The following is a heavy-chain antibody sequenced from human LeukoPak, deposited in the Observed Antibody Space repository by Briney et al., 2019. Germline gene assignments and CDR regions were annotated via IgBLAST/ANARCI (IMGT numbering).Heavy chain of an antibody. CDR2: ISAYNGNT. V-gene: IGHV1-18*01. CDR1: GNTFTSYG. D-gene: IGHD3-3*01. CDR3: ARGVLRFLEWFDDY. Sequence: ASVKVSCKASGNTFTSYGISWVRQAPGQGLEWMGWISAYNGNTNYAQKLQGRVTMTTDTSTSTAYMELRSLRSDDTAVYYCARGVLRFLEWFDDYWGQGTLVTVSS. J-gene: IGHJ4*02.